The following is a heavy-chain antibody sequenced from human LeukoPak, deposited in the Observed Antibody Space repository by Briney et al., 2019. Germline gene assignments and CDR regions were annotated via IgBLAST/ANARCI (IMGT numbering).Heavy chain of an antibody. D-gene: IGHD1-1*01. CDR3: AKQTGTPS. CDR1: GFTFSSYW. J-gene: IGHJ4*02. V-gene: IGHV3-9*01. Sequence: PGGSLRLSCAASGFTFSSYWMSWVRQAPGKGLEWVSGISWNSGSIGYADSVKGRFTISRDNAKNSLYLQMNSLRAEDTALYYCAKQTGTPSWGQGTLVTVSS. CDR2: ISWNSGSI.